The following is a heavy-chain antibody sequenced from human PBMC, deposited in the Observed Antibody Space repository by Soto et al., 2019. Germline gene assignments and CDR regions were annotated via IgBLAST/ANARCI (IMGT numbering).Heavy chain of an antibody. V-gene: IGHV4-31*03. CDR1: GGSISSGGYY. CDR2: IYYSGST. D-gene: IGHD3-10*01. J-gene: IGHJ4*02. CDR3: ARAYYYGSGSYMYYFDY. Sequence: SEMLPLTYTVSGGSISSGGYYWSWIRQHPGKGLEWIGYIYYSGSTYYNPSLKSRVTISVDTSKNQFSLKLSSVTAADTAVYYCARAYYYGSGSYMYYFDYWGQGTLATVSS.